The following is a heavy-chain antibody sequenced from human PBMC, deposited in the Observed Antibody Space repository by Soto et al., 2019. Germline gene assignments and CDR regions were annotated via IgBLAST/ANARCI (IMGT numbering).Heavy chain of an antibody. CDR3: ARAVLEDYIWGSYRDYYYYYMDV. CDR2: TYYRSKWYN. Sequence: SQTLSLTCAISGDSVSSNSAAWNWIRQSPSRGLEWLGRTYYRSKWYNDYAVSVKSRITINPDTSKNRFSLQLNSVTPEDTAVYYCARAVLEDYIWGSYRDYYYYYMDVWGKGTTVTVSS. CDR1: GDSVSSNSAA. D-gene: IGHD3-16*02. J-gene: IGHJ6*03. V-gene: IGHV6-1*01.